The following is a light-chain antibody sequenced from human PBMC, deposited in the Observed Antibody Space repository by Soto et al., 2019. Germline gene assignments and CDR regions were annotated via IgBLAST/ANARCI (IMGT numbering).Light chain of an antibody. V-gene: IGLV2-14*01. Sequence: QSVLTQPASVSGSPGQSIPISCTGTLSDVGGYNYVSWYQQYPGKAPKLMIYEVTNRPSGVSNRFSGSKSRNTASLTISGLQAADEADYYCSTYTSTNILIFGGGTTLTVL. CDR1: LSDVGGYNY. CDR2: EVT. J-gene: IGLJ2*01. CDR3: STYTSTNILI.